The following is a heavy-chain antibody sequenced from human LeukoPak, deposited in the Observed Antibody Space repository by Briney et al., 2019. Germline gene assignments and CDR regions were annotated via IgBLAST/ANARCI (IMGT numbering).Heavy chain of an antibody. V-gene: IGHV3-23*01. J-gene: IGHJ6*02. CDR2: LSGSGTTT. Sequence: GGSLRLSCAASGFTFSSYAMNWVRQAPGKGLEWGSGLSGSGTTTYSANSLKGRFTISRDNSKNTLYLQMNSLRAEDTAVYYCAKGGPPLYYYHAMDVWGQGTTVTVSS. CDR1: GFTFSSYA. CDR3: AKGGPPLYYYHAMDV.